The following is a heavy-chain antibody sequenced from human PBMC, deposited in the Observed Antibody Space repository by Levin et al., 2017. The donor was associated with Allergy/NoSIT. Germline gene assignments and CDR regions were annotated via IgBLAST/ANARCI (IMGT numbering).Heavy chain of an antibody. CDR1: AGSINSYY. CDR3: ARRTISDSKDACDI. J-gene: IGHJ3*02. V-gene: IGHV4-59*08. D-gene: IGHD3-3*01. Sequence: SETLSLTCRVSAGSINSYYWSWIRQPPGKGLEWIGYIYNSGTTNYNPSLKSRATMSADMSKNQISLRLSSVTAADTAAYYCARRTISDSKDACDIWGPGTMVSVSS. CDR2: IYNSGTT.